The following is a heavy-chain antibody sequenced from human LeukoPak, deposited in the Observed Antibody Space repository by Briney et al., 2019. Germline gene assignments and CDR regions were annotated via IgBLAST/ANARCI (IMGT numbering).Heavy chain of an antibody. V-gene: IGHV3-43*01. CDR2: ISWDGGST. Sequence: GGSLRLSCAASGFTFDDYSMHWVRQGPGKGLEWVSVISWDGGSTSYADPVKGRFTISRDNSKNSLYLRMNSLRSEDSALYYCAKDRGGVDYWGQGTLVTVSS. J-gene: IGHJ4*02. CDR3: AKDRGGVDY. D-gene: IGHD3-16*01. CDR1: GFTFDDYS.